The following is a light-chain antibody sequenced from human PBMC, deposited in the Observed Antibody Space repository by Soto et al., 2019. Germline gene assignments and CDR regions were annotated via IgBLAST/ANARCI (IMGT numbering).Light chain of an antibody. V-gene: IGLV2-14*01. Sequence: QSALTQPASVSGSPGQSITISCTGTSSDVGGYNYVSWYQQHPGKAPKLMIYDVSNRPLGVSNRFSGSKSGNTASLTISGLQAVDEADYYCSSYTSSSTVVFGGGTKLTVL. CDR2: DVS. CDR3: SSYTSSSTVV. J-gene: IGLJ2*01. CDR1: SSDVGGYNY.